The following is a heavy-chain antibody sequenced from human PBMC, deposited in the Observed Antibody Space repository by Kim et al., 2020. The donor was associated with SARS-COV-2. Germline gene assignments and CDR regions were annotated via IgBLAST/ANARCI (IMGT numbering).Heavy chain of an antibody. Sequence: SETLSLTCAVYGGSFSGYYWSWIRQPPGKGLEWIGEINHSGSTNYNPSLKSRVTISVDTSKNQFSLKLSSVTAADTAVYYCARSPSSSSHVDYWGQGTLVTVSS. J-gene: IGHJ4*02. V-gene: IGHV4-34*01. D-gene: IGHD6-6*01. CDR1: GGSFSGYY. CDR2: INHSGST. CDR3: ARSPSSSSHVDY.